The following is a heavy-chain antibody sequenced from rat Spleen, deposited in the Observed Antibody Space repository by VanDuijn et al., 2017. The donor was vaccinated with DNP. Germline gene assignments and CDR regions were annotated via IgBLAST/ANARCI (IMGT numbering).Heavy chain of an antibody. D-gene: IGHD1-9*01. CDR3: VRDYGYIYFDY. J-gene: IGHJ2*01. CDR1: GFTFSNYG. Sequence: EVQLVESGGGLVQPGRSLKLSCAASGFTFSNYGMAWVRQAPTKGLEWVASISTSGEYAHYRDSVKGRFTISRENAKSTLYLQMNSLRSEDMATYYCVRDYGYIYFDYWGQGVMVTVSS. V-gene: IGHV5S13*01. CDR2: ISTSGEYA.